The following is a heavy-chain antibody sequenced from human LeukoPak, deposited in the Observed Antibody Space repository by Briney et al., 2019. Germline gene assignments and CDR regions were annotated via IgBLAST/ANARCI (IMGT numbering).Heavy chain of an antibody. CDR1: GGSISSYY. J-gene: IGHJ4*02. CDR2: IYYSGT. Sequence: SETLSLTCTVSGGSISSYYWSWIRQPPGKGLEWIGYIYYSGTNYNPSLKSRVTISVDTSKNQFSLKLSSVTAADTAVYYCARDSGVRGVNFSIWGQGTLVTVSS. V-gene: IGHV4-59*12. CDR3: ARDSGVRGVNFSI. D-gene: IGHD3-10*01.